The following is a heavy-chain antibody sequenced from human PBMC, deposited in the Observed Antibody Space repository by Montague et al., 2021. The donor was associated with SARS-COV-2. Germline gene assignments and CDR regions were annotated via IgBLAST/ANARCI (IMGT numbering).Heavy chain of an antibody. CDR1: VDSVSSSDHY. D-gene: IGHD4-17*01. V-gene: IGHV4-39*01. CDR2: VYYSGYT. CDR3: ARRRLREDYFDF. Sequence: SETLSLTCTVSVDSVSSSDHYWGWIRQPPGKGLEWLGIVYYSGYTYYNPSVKGRVTISIDASKNQFSLKLNSLTATDTAIYHCARRRLREDYFDFWGQGTLLTVSS. J-gene: IGHJ4*02.